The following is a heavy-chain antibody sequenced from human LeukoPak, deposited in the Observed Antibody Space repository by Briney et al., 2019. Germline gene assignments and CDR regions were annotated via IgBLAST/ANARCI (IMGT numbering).Heavy chain of an antibody. J-gene: IGHJ6*03. V-gene: IGHV1-8*03. CDR2: MNPNSGLT. CDR3: ARDRVGQQLVGRKNNYYYMDV. CDR1: GYIFTSYD. D-gene: IGHD6-13*01. Sequence: ASVKVSCKASGYIFTSYDISWVRQATGQGLEWMGWMNPNSGLTVYAQKFQGRVTITRNTSISTAYMELSSLRSEGTAVYYCARDRVGQQLVGRKNNYYYMDVWGKGTTVTISS.